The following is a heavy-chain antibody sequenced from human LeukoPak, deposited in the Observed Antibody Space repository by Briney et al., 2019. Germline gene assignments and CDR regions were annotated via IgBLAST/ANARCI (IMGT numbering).Heavy chain of an antibody. CDR2: LFQSQT. V-gene: IGHV4-38-2*02. CDR1: GYSVNSGHY. D-gene: IGHD3-16*01. Sequence: PSETLSLTCDVSGYSVNSGHYWAWVRHPPGKGLDWVATLFQSQTYCSPSLKSRAKITVDTSKNQVSLKLSFVTAADTAVYYGARDRRNDYIWGGPFDYWGHGTLVSVSS. J-gene: IGHJ4*01. CDR3: ARDRRNDYIWGGPFDY.